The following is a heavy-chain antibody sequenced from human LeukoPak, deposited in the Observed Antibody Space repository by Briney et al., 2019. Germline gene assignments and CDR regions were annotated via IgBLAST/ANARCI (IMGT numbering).Heavy chain of an antibody. CDR1: GGSFSGYY. Sequence: SETLSLTCAVDGGSFSGYYWSWIRQPPGKGLGWIGYIYYSGSTNYNPSLKSRVTISVDTSKNQFSLKLSSVTAADTAVYCCARSLGEYYDSSGYYGWFDPWGQGTLVTVSS. V-gene: IGHV4-59*01. CDR3: ARSLGEYYDSSGYYGWFDP. J-gene: IGHJ5*02. CDR2: IYYSGST. D-gene: IGHD3-22*01.